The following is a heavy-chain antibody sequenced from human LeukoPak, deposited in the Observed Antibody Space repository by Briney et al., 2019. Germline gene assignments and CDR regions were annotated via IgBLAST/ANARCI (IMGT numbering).Heavy chain of an antibody. CDR3: AKDHLVYSSFSPTDI. J-gene: IGHJ3*02. Sequence: QAGGSLRLSCAASGFSFSNYAMSWVRQAPGKGLEWGSAISGSGGSTYYADSVKGRFTISRDNSKHTLYLQMNSLRAEDTAVYYCAKDHLVYSSFSPTDIGGQGTMVTVSS. D-gene: IGHD6-6*01. CDR1: GFSFSNYA. CDR2: ISGSGGST. V-gene: IGHV3-23*01.